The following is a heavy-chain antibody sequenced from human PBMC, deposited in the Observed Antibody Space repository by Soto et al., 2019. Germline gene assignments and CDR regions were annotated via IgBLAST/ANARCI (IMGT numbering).Heavy chain of an antibody. CDR3: ARDGEGIAVPGNSFDI. CDR2: INPNSGGT. Sequence: ASVKVSCKASGYIFNNYGISWVRQAPGQGLEWMGWINPNSGGTNYAQTFQGWVTMTRDTSISTAYMELSRLRSDDTAVYYCARDGEGIAVPGNSFDIWGQGTMVTVSS. D-gene: IGHD6-19*01. CDR1: GYIFNNYG. V-gene: IGHV1-2*04. J-gene: IGHJ3*02.